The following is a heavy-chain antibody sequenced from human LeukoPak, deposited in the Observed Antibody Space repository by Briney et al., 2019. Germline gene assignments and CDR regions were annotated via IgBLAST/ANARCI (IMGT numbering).Heavy chain of an antibody. V-gene: IGHV3-30*02. CDR2: IRYDGSNK. J-gene: IGHJ3*02. Sequence: PGGSLRLSCAASGFTFSSYGMHWVRQAPGKGLEWVASIRYDGSNKYYADSVKGRFTISRDKSKNTRYLQLNSLRAQDSAVYYCEKDRRVFSSGPNAFDICGQGTLVTVSS. D-gene: IGHD6-25*01. CDR3: EKDRRVFSSGPNAFDI. CDR1: GFTFSSYG.